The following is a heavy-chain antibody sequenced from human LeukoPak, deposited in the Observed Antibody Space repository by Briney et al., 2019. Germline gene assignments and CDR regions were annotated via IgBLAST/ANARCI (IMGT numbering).Heavy chain of an antibody. CDR3: ARGGAKFEY. J-gene: IGHJ4*02. V-gene: IGHV3-7*02. CDR2: IKQDGSEK. CDR1: GFTFNNYW. Sequence: GGSLRLACAASGFTFNNYWMTWVRQAPGKGLEWVANIKQDGSEKNYVDSVKGRFTISRDNAKNSLYLQMNSLRAEDTAVHYCARGGAKFEYWGQGTLVTVSS. D-gene: IGHD3-16*01.